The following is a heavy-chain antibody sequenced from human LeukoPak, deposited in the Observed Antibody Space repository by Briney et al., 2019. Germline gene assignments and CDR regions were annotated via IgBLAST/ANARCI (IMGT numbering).Heavy chain of an antibody. V-gene: IGHV1-46*01. J-gene: IGHJ3*02. CDR1: GYTFTGYY. CDR3: ARATWFGGNPSGAFDI. D-gene: IGHD4-23*01. CDR2: INPSGGST. Sequence: GASVKVSCKASGYTFTGYYMHWVRQAPGKGLEWMGIINPSGGSTNYAQKFQGRVTMTRDTSTNSVYMELSSLRSEDTAVYYCARATWFGGNPSGAFDIWGQGTMVTVSS.